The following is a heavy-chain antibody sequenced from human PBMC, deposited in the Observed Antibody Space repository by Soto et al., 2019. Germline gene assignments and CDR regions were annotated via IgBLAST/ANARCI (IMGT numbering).Heavy chain of an antibody. CDR1: GFTFSGYW. CDR3: ARTTAVAGTPEFDY. D-gene: IGHD6-19*01. CDR2: IKEDGSEK. V-gene: IGHV3-7*04. J-gene: IGHJ4*02. Sequence: GGSLRLSCAASGFTFSGYWMNWVRQAPGKGLEWVANIKEDGSEKYYVDSVKGRFTISRDNAKNSLYLQMNSLKAEDTAVYYCARTTAVAGTPEFDYWGQGALVTVSS.